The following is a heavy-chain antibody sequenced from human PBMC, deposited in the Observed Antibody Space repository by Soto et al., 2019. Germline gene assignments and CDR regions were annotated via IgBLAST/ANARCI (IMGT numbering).Heavy chain of an antibody. CDR3: ARDETSGYAGYYYGMDV. J-gene: IGHJ6*02. Sequence: PGGSLRLSCAASGFTFSSYAMHWVRQAPGKGLEYVSAISSNGGSTYYANSVKGRFTISRDNSKNTLYLQMGSLRAEDMAVYYWARDETSGYAGYYYGMDVWGQGTTVTVSS. V-gene: IGHV3-64*01. D-gene: IGHD5-12*01. CDR1: GFTFSSYA. CDR2: ISSNGGST.